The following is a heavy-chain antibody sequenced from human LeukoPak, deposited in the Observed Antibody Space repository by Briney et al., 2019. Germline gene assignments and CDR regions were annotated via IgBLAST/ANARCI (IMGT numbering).Heavy chain of an antibody. D-gene: IGHD1-26*01. CDR2: INHSGST. CDR1: GGSFSGYY. V-gene: IGHV4-34*01. Sequence: SETLSLTCAVYGGSFSGYYWSWIRQPPGKGLEWIGEINHSGSTNYNPSLKSRVTISVDTSKNQFSLKLSSVTAADTAVYYCARLGFIVGATRDYWGQGTLVTVSS. CDR3: ARLGFIVGATRDY. J-gene: IGHJ4*02.